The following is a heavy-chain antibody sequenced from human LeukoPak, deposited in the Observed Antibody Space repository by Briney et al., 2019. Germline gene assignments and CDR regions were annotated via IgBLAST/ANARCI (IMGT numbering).Heavy chain of an antibody. J-gene: IGHJ5*02. CDR3: ARDKGYDFWSGYSPRWFDP. CDR1: GYTFTSYG. Sequence: ASVKVSCKASGYTFTSYGISWVRQAPGQGLEWMGWISAYNGNTNYAQKLQGRVTMTTDTSTGTAYMELRSLRSDDTAVYYCARDKGYDFWSGYSPRWFDPWGQGTLVTVSS. CDR2: ISAYNGNT. D-gene: IGHD3-3*01. V-gene: IGHV1-18*01.